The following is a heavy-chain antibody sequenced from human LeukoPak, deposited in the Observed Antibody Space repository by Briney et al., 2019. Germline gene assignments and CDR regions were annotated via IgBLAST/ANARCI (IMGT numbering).Heavy chain of an antibody. J-gene: IGHJ4*02. D-gene: IGHD1-26*01. Sequence: GGSLRLSCAASGFTFSCYAMSWVRQAPGKGLEWVSAISSSGGSTYYADSVKGRFTISRDNSRNTVYLQMNSLRAEDTAVYYCAKEIGTYYFFDYWGQGTLVTVPS. CDR1: GFTFSCYA. CDR3: AKEIGTYYFFDY. CDR2: ISSSGGST. V-gene: IGHV3-23*01.